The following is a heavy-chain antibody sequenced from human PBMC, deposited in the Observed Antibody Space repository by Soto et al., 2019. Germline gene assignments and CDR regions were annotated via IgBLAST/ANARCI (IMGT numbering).Heavy chain of an antibody. CDR1: GGSISSYY. J-gene: IGHJ6*02. CDR3: ARGPQAAAGHYYYGMDV. Sequence: SETLSLTCTVSGGSISSYYWSWIRQPAGKGLEWIGRIYTSGGTNYNPSLKSRVTMSVDTSKNQFSLKLSSVTAADTAVYYCARGPQAAAGHYYYGMDVWGQGTTVTVSS. V-gene: IGHV4-4*07. CDR2: IYTSGGT. D-gene: IGHD6-13*01.